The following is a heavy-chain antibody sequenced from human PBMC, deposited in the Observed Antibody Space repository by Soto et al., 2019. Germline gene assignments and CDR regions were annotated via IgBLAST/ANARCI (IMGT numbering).Heavy chain of an antibody. CDR1: GFTFKTYW. V-gene: IGHV3-7*01. CDR3: AREHGDSSGYSDAFDI. CDR2: MNEDANTK. J-gene: IGHJ3*02. D-gene: IGHD3-22*01. Sequence: GGSLRLSCEVSGFTFKTYWMSWVRQAPGKGLEWLANMNEDANTKYYADSVKGRFTISRDNSKNTLYLQMNSLRAEDTAVYYCAREHGDSSGYSDAFDIWGQGTMVTVSS.